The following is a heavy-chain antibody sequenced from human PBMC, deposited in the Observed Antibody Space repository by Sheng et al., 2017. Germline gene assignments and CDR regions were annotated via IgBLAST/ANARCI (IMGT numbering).Heavy chain of an antibody. CDR1: GFSLSGYA. D-gene: IGHD3-9*01. V-gene: IGHV3-30*02. Sequence: QVHLVESGGGVVQPGGSLRLSCATSGFSLSGYAMHWVRQAPGKGLEYVAFISYDGTDKRYADSVKGRFTISKDSSENTLYLQMNSLRAEDTALYYCGKEMTGYYILNWGQGILVTVSS. CDR3: GKEMTGYYILN. J-gene: IGHJ4*02. CDR2: ISYDGTDK.